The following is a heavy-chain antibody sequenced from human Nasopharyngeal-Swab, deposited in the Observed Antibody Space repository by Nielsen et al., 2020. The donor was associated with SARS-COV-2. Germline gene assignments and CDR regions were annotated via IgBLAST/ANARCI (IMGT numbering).Heavy chain of an antibody. J-gene: IGHJ6*02. CDR2: INAGNGNT. V-gene: IGHV1-3*01. D-gene: IGHD3-3*01. CDR3: ARGHVLRFLEWPQGAVYYYGMDV. Sequence: ASVKVSCKVSGYTLTELSMHWVRQAPAQRLEWMGWINAGNGNTKYPQKFQGRVTITRNTSISTAYMELSSLRSEDTAVYYCARGHVLRFLEWPQGAVYYYGMDVWGQGTTVTVSS. CDR1: GYTLTELS.